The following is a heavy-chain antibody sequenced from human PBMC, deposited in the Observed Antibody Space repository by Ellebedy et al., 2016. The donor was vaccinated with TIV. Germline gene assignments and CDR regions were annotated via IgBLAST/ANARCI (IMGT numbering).Heavy chain of an antibody. Sequence: GESLKISXAASGFTFSSYTINWVRQAPGKGLEWVSAIRGSGTNTYYADSVKGRFTISRDNPNSVLYLSLNSLMTEDTAVYYCARNQHLFDSGSKHDYWGRGSLVTVSS. D-gene: IGHD3-10*01. CDR1: GFTFSSYT. V-gene: IGHV3-23*01. CDR3: ARNQHLFDSGSKHDY. CDR2: IRGSGTNT. J-gene: IGHJ4*02.